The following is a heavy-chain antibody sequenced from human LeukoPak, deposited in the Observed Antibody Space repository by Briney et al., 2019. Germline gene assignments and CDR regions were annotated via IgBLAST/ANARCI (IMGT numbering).Heavy chain of an antibody. CDR3: AKLGYNSWDFDY. CDR1: GFTFRSYW. V-gene: IGHV3-7*01. Sequence: GGSLRLSCAASGFTFRSYWMSWVRQALGKGLEWVATINQDVSQIKYVDSVKGRFTISRDNAKNSLYLQMNSLRAEDTAVYYCAKLGYNSWDFDYWGQGTVVTVSS. CDR2: INQDVSQI. J-gene: IGHJ4*02. D-gene: IGHD6-13*01.